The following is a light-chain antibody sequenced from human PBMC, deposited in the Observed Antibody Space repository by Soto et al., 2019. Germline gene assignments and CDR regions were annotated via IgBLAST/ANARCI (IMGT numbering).Light chain of an antibody. Sequence: DIQMTQSPSSLSASVGDRVTITCRASQSISSYLNWYQQKPGKAPKLLIYAASSLQSEVPSRFSGSGSGTDFTLTISSLPPEDFATYYCQQSYSTPYTFGQGTKLEIK. CDR3: QQSYSTPYT. CDR2: AAS. CDR1: QSISSY. V-gene: IGKV1-39*01. J-gene: IGKJ2*01.